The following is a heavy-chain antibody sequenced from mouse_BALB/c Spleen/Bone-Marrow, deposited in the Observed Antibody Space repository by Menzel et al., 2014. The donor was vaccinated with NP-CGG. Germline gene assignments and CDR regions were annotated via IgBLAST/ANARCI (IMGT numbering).Heavy chain of an antibody. CDR1: GFKIKDTY. J-gene: IGHJ2*01. V-gene: IGHV14-3*02. Sequence: VQLKDSGAELVKPGASVKLSRTASGFKIKDTYMHWVRQRPEQGLEWIGRIDPANGDTRYDPKFQGKATITADTSSSTAYLQLSSLTSEDTAVYCCARYRLGTYFDYWGQGTTLTVSS. D-gene: IGHD2-14*01. CDR2: IDPANGDT. CDR3: ARYRLGTYFDY.